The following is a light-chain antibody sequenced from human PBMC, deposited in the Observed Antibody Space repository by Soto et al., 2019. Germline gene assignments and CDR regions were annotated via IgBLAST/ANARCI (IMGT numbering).Light chain of an antibody. Sequence: EIVLTQSPGPLSLSPGKRATLSCRASQSLSTTDLVWYQQKSGQPPRLVIHGTFSTATRIPARFSGRGFGKEFTLPISRLEPEDSAVYYFQQYGSSPYTFGRGTRLEIQ. J-gene: IGKJ5*01. V-gene: IGKV3-20*01. CDR2: GTF. CDR1: QSLSTTD. CDR3: QQYGSSPYT.